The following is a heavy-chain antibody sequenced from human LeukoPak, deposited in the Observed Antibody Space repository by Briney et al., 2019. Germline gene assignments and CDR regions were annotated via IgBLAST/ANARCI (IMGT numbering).Heavy chain of an antibody. CDR2: IRYDGSNK. V-gene: IGHV3-30*02. Sequence: GGSLRLSCAASGFTFSSYGIHWVRQAPGKGLEWWAFIRYDGSNKYYADSVKGRFTISIDNSKNTVYLQMNSLRAADTAVYFCAKEYGYDYNYYSSMDVWGKGTTVTISS. CDR1: GFTFSSYG. J-gene: IGHJ6*03. CDR3: AKEYGYDYNYYSSMDV. D-gene: IGHD1-1*01.